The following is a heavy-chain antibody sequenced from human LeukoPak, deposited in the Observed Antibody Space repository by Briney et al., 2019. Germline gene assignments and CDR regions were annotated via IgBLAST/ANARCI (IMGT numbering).Heavy chain of an antibody. V-gene: IGHV4-38-2*01. Sequence: SETLSLTCAVSDYSISSGDYWGWIRQPPGTGLEWIGSVYYSGNTHYSPSLKNRVTISVDTSKNQFSLKLRSVTAADTALYYCARNDSSGYFDYWGQGTLVTVSS. D-gene: IGHD3-22*01. CDR1: DYSISSGDY. CDR2: VYYSGNT. J-gene: IGHJ4*02. CDR3: ARNDSSGYFDY.